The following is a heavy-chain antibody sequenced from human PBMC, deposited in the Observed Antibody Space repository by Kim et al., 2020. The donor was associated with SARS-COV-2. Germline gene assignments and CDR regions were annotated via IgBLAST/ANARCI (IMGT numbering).Heavy chain of an antibody. V-gene: IGHV1-3*01. J-gene: IGHJ5*02. D-gene: IGHD3-10*01. CDR3: AREGSGSYNWLDP. Sequence: YSQNFQGRVNFTRDTSATTAYMELTSLTFKDTAVYYCAREGSGSYNWLDPWGQGTLVTVSS.